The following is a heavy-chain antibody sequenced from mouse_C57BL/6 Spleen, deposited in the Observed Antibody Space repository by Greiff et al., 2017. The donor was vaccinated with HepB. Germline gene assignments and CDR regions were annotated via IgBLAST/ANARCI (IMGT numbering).Heavy chain of an antibody. Sequence: QVQLKQPGAELVRPGSSVKLSCKASGYTFTSYWMHWVKQRPIQGLEWIGNIDPSDSETHYNQKFKDKATLTVDKSSSTAYMQLSSLTSEDSAVYYCARRIWSYYAMDYWGQGTSVTVSS. CDR1: GYTFTSYW. CDR2: IDPSDSET. V-gene: IGHV1-52*01. J-gene: IGHJ4*01. CDR3: ARRIWSYYAMDY. D-gene: IGHD1-1*02.